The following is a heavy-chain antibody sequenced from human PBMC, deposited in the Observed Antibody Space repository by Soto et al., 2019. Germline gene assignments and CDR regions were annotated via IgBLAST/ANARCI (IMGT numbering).Heavy chain of an antibody. V-gene: IGHV3-73*02. J-gene: IGHJ4*01. CDR1: GFTFSASA. Sequence: EVQLVESGGGLVQPGSSLRLSCAASGFTFSASAIHWVRQASGKGLEWVGRVRTKNNNYATTYAASVTGRFTISRDESRNTAFLQMSSLKTEYTAIYYCTRYDNSGYSYLNYCGHGALVTVSS. D-gene: IGHD3-22*01. CDR2: VRTKNNNYAT. CDR3: TRYDNSGYSYLNY.